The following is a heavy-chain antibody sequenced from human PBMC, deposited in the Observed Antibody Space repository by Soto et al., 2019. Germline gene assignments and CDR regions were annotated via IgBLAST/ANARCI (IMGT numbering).Heavy chain of an antibody. CDR3: ARVVVVIPPGYYYAMDV. Sequence: GGSLRLSCAASGFTFSSFHMNWVRQAPGRGLEWVAYITSSSDTIYYSDSVKGRVTISRDNGKNSLFLQMNSLRDEDTAVYYCARVVVVIPPGYYYAMDVWGQGTTVTVSS. CDR2: ITSSSDTI. J-gene: IGHJ6*02. CDR1: GFTFSSFH. V-gene: IGHV3-48*02. D-gene: IGHD3-22*01.